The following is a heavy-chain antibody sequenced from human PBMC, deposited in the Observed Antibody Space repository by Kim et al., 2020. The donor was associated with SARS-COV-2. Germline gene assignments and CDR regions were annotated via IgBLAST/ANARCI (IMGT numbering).Heavy chain of an antibody. CDR1: GYSFTSYW. Sequence: GESLKISCKGSGYSFTSYWIGWVRQMPGKGLEWMGIIYPGDSDTRYSPSFQGQVTISADKSISTAYLQWSSLKASDTAMYYCARRKAVAGRPYYYYGMDVWGQGTTVTVSS. V-gene: IGHV5-51*01. CDR2: IYPGDSDT. CDR3: ARRKAVAGRPYYYYGMDV. J-gene: IGHJ6*02. D-gene: IGHD6-19*01.